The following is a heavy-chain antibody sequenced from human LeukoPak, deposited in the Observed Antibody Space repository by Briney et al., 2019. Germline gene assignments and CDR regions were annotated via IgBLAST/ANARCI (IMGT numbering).Heavy chain of an antibody. D-gene: IGHD3-10*01. V-gene: IGHV4-34*01. CDR2: INHSGST. J-gene: IGHJ4*02. Sequence: SETLSLTCAVYGGSFSGYYWSWIRQPPGKGLEWIGEINHSGSTNYNPSLKSRVTISVDTSKNQFSLKLSSVTTADTAVYYCARAYGITGRVNFDCWGQGTLVTVSS. CDR1: GGSFSGYY. CDR3: ARAYGITGRVNFDC.